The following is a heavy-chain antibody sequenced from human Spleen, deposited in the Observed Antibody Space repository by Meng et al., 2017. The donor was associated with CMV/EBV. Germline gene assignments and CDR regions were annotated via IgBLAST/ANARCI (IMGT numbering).Heavy chain of an antibody. CDR2: ISWNSGSI. CDR3: AKGYCSSTSCYESHYYYGMDV. Sequence: SLKISCAASGFTFDDYAVHWVRQAPGKGLEWVSGISWNSGSIGYADSVKGRFTISRDNSKNTLYLQMNSLRAEDTAVYYCAKGYCSSTSCYESHYYYGMDVWGQGTTVTVSS. V-gene: IGHV3-9*01. J-gene: IGHJ6*02. CDR1: GFTFDDYA. D-gene: IGHD2-2*01.